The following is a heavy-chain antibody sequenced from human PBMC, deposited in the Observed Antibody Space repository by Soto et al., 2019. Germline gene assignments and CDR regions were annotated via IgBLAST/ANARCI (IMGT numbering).Heavy chain of an antibody. CDR1: GGTFSSYA. D-gene: IGHD3-3*01. CDR3: ASVGRFLEWLLYDY. V-gene: IGHV1-69*13. J-gene: IGHJ4*02. CDR2: IIPIFGTA. Sequence: GASVKVSCKASGGTFSSYAISWVRQAPGQGLEWMGGIIPIFGTASYAQKFQGRVTITADESTSTAYMELSSLRSEDTAVYYCASVGRFLEWLLYDYWGQGTLVTSPQ.